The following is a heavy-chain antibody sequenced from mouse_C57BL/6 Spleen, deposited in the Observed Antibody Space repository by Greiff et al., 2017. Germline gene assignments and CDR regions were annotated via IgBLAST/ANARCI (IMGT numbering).Heavy chain of an antibody. CDR3: ATPVYDGYYPAWFAY. V-gene: IGHV1-18*01. D-gene: IGHD2-3*01. CDR1: GYTFTDYN. J-gene: IGHJ3*01. CDR2: INPNNGGT. Sequence: VQLKESGPELVKPGASVKIPCKASGYTFTDYNMDWVKQSHGKSLEWIGDINPNNGGTSYNQKFKGKATLTVDKSSRTAYMELRSLTSEDTAVYYCATPVYDGYYPAWFAYWGQGTLVTVSA.